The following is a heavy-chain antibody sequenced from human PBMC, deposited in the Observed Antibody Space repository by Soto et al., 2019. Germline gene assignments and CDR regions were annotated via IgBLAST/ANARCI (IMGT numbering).Heavy chain of an antibody. V-gene: IGHV3-33*01. CDR2: IRYDGSNQ. D-gene: IGHD1-26*01. J-gene: IGHJ6*02. CDR1: GFTFSTYG. Sequence: PGGSLRLSCAASGFTFSTYGMHWVRQAPGKGLEWVAGIRYDGSNQYYADSVKGQFTISRDNSKKTPYMQMDSLRADDTAVYYCARDFTDCATYSGRSYYAMDVWGQGTTVTVSS. CDR3: ARDFTDCATYSGRSYYAMDV.